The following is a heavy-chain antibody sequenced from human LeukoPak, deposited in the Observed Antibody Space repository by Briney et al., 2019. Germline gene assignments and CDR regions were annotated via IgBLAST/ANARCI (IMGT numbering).Heavy chain of an antibody. CDR1: GFTLRGYG. D-gene: IGHD1-1*01. Sequence: GGSLRLSCAASGFTLRGYGMHWVRQAPGKGLEWVAFIRYDGSDKSYADSVKGRFTISRDNSEDTLYLQINSLRVEDTAVYYCAKDTPTTGYHLDSWGQGTLVTVSS. CDR3: AKDTPTTGYHLDS. CDR2: IRYDGSDK. J-gene: IGHJ4*02. V-gene: IGHV3-30*02.